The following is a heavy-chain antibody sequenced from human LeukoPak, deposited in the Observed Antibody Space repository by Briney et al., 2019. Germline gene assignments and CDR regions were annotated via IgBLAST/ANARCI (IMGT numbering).Heavy chain of an antibody. D-gene: IGHD6-6*01. Sequence: GGSLRLSCAASGFTVSSNYMSWVRQAPGKGLEWVSVIYNGGNTYYAESVEGRFTISRDNSKNTLYLQMNSLRAEDTAVYYCAKDPFSSRPFDAFDIWGQGTMVTVSS. J-gene: IGHJ3*02. V-gene: IGHV3-66*01. CDR2: IYNGGNT. CDR3: AKDPFSSRPFDAFDI. CDR1: GFTVSSNY.